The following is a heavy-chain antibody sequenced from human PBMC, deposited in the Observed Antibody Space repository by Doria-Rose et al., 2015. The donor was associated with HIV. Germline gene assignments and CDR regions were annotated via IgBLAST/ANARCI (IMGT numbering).Heavy chain of an antibody. J-gene: IGHJ2*01. CDR3: ARSSIAARWYFDL. CDR2: INPNSGGT. Sequence: GLEWMGWINPNSGGTNYAQKFQGWVTMTRDTSISTAYMELSRLRSDDTAVYYCARSSIAARWYFDLWGRGTLVTVSS. V-gene: IGHV1-2*04. D-gene: IGHD6-6*01.